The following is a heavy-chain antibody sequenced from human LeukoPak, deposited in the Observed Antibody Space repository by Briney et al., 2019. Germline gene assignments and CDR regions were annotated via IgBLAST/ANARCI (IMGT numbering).Heavy chain of an antibody. J-gene: IGHJ4*02. CDR2: SYNSGST. V-gene: IGHV4-59*08. CDR3: ARHRSGSFDS. CDR1: GGSISEYY. Sequence: SETLSLTGTVSGGSISEYYWSWIRQPPGKGLEWIGSSYNSGSTNYNPSLKSRVTISVDTSKNQLSLRLSSVTAADTAVYYCARHRSGSFDSWGQGTLVTVSS. D-gene: IGHD3-3*01.